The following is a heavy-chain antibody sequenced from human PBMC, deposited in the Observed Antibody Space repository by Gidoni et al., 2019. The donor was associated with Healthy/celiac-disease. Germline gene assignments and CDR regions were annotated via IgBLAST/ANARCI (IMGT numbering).Heavy chain of an antibody. Sequence: EVQLVEPAGGLVQPGGSLRLSYAAAGFTLSSYWMSWVRQAPGKGLAWVANRKQDGSEKYYVDSVKGRFTISRDNAKNSLYLQMNSLRAEDTAVYYCAREGQWELLQGAFDYWGQGTLVTVSS. J-gene: IGHJ4*02. D-gene: IGHD1-26*01. CDR2: RKQDGSEK. CDR3: AREGQWELLQGAFDY. CDR1: GFTLSSYW. V-gene: IGHV3-7*01.